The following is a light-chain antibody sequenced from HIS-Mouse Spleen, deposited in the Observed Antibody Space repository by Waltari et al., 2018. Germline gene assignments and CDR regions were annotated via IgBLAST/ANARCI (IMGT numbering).Light chain of an antibody. CDR2: EDS. V-gene: IGLV3-10*01. Sequence: SYELTQPPSVSVSPGQTARITCSGDALPKKYAYWYPPKSGQAPVLVIYEDSKRPSGSPVRFSGSSSGTMATLTISGAQVEDEADYYCYSTDSSGNHRVFGGGTKLTVL. CDR1: ALPKKY. J-gene: IGLJ2*01. CDR3: YSTDSSGNHRV.